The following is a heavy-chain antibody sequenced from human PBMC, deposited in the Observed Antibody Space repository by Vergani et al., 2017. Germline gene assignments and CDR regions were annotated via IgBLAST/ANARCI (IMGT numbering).Heavy chain of an antibody. CDR1: GASFSGYY. CDR3: VRAPHRYGMDV. V-gene: IGHV4-34*01. Sequence: QVQLQQWGAGLLKPSETLSLTCAVYGASFSGYYWSWIRQPPGKGLEWIGEINHSGSTNYNPSLKSRVTISLDTSKNQFSLKLSSVTAADTAVYYCVRAPHRYGMDVWGQGTTVTVSS. CDR2: INHSGST. J-gene: IGHJ6*02.